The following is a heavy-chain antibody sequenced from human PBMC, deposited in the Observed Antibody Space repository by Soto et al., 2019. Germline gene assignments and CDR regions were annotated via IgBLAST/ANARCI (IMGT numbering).Heavy chain of an antibody. Sequence: SVKVSCKASGGTFSSYTISWVRQAPGQGLEWMGRIIPILGIANYAQKFQGGVTITADKSTSTAYMELSSLRSEDTAVYYCARDPGRAVADLDAFDIWGQGTMVTVSS. CDR2: IIPILGIA. D-gene: IGHD6-19*01. CDR1: GGTFSSYT. J-gene: IGHJ3*02. CDR3: ARDPGRAVADLDAFDI. V-gene: IGHV1-69*04.